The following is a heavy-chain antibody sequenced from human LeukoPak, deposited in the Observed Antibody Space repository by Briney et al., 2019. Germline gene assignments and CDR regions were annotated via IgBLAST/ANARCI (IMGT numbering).Heavy chain of an antibody. J-gene: IGHJ3*02. CDR3: VRDHHESMDAFDT. D-gene: IGHD2-8*01. CDR2: ISWNSGMI. CDR1: GFSIDDYA. V-gene: IGHV3-9*01. Sequence: GGSLRLSCAASGFSIDDYAIHWVRQAPGKGPEWVSGISWNSGMIGYADSVRGRFTISRDNAKNPLYLQMDSLRVEDTAFYYCVRDHHESMDAFDTWGQGTMVTVPS.